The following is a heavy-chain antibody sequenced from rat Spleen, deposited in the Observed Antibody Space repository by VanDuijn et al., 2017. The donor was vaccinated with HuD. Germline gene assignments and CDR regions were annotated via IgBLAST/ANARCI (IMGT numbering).Heavy chain of an antibody. CDR3: ATLGTYYGYNQGY. Sequence: EVQLVESGGGLVQPGRSLKLSCAASGFTFSDYNMAWVRQAPKKGLEWVATIIYDGSRTYYRDSVKGRFTISRDNAKSTLYLQMDSLRSEDTATYYCATLGTYYGYNQGYWGQGVMVTVSS. V-gene: IGHV5S10*01. D-gene: IGHD1-9*01. J-gene: IGHJ2*01. CDR2: IIYDGSRT. CDR1: GFTFSDYN.